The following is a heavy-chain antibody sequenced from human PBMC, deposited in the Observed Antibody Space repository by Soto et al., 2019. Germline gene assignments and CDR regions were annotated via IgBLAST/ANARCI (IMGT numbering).Heavy chain of an antibody. CDR3: AKDLLVDCSSTSCYVPDY. D-gene: IGHD2-2*01. CDR2: ISYDGSNK. Sequence: GGSLRLSCAASGFTFSSYGMHWVRQAPGKGLEWVAVISYDGSNKYYADSVKGRFTISRDNSKNTLYLQMNSLRAEDTAGYYCAKDLLVDCSSTSCYVPDYWGQGTLVTVSS. J-gene: IGHJ4*02. V-gene: IGHV3-30*18. CDR1: GFTFSSYG.